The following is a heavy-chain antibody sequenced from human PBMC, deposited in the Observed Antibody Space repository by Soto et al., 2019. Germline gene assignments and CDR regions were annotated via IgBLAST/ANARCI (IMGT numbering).Heavy chain of an antibody. CDR2: IWYDGSNK. Sequence: GGSLRLSCAASGFTFSSYGMHWVRQAPGKGLEWVAVIWYDGSNKYYADSVKGRFTISRDNSKNTLYLQMNSLRAEDTAVYYCARDKPPGNYDFWSGFGYYMDVWGKGTTVTVSS. CDR1: GFTFSSYG. J-gene: IGHJ6*03. CDR3: ARDKPPGNYDFWSGFGYYMDV. V-gene: IGHV3-33*01. D-gene: IGHD3-3*01.